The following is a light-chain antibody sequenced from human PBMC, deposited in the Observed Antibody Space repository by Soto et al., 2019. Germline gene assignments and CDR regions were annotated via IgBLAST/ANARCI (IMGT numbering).Light chain of an antibody. CDR2: DTR. CDR1: TGAVTSGHY. CDR3: LLSYTDARLWV. Sequence: QTVVTQAPSVTVSPGGTVTLTCGSSTGAVTSGHYPYWFQQKPGQAPRTLINDTRNKLSWTPARFSGSLVGGKAALTLSGAQPEDEADYYCLLSYTDARLWVFGGGTKVTVL. V-gene: IGLV7-46*01. J-gene: IGLJ3*02.